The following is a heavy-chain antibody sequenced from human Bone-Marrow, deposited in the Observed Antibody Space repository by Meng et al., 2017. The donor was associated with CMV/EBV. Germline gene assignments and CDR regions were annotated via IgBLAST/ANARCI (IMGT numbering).Heavy chain of an antibody. D-gene: IGHD5-12*01. V-gene: IGHV2-5*01. Sequence: FSLSFSGVVVAWIHQPPVKALDCLALISWNDDKRYSPSLKSRLTITKDTSKNQVVLTMTNMDPVDTATYYCAHRRVGSGYDPWFDPWGQGTLVTVSS. J-gene: IGHJ5*02. CDR1: FSLSFSGVV. CDR2: ISWNDDK. CDR3: AHRRVGSGYDPWFDP.